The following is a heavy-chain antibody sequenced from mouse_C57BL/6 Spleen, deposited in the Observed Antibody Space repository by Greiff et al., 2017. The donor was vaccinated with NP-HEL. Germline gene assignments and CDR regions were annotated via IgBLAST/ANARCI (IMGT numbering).Heavy chain of an antibody. D-gene: IGHD3-2*01. CDR1: GYTFTDYY. CDR2: IYPGSGNT. V-gene: IGHV1-76*01. Sequence: VQLVESGAELVRPGASVKLSCKASGYTFTDYYINWVKQRPGQGLEWIARIYPGSGNTYYNEKFKGKATLTAEKSSSTAYMQLSSLTSEDSAVYVCARDRQYFDYWGQGTTLTVSS. CDR3: ARDRQYFDY. J-gene: IGHJ2*01.